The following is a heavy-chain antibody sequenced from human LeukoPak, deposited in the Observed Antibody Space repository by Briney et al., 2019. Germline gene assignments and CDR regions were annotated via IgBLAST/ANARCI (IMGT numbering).Heavy chain of an antibody. CDR1: GFPFSSYA. CDR2: ISGSSGST. D-gene: IGHD6-19*01. J-gene: IGHJ4*02. V-gene: IGHV3-23*01. Sequence: PGRSLSLSCAASGFPFSSYAMTWVRQAPGKGLEWVSAISGSSGSTYYADSVKGRFTISRDNSKNTLYLQMNSLRAEDTAIYYSAKDRGSGRIWDFVYWCQGTLVTVSS. CDR3: AKDRGSGRIWDFVY.